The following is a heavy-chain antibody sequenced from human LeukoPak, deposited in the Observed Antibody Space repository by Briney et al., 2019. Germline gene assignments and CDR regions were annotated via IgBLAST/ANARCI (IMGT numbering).Heavy chain of an antibody. Sequence: PSETLSLTCGVYGGSFSDDYWSWIRQPPGKGLEWIGSIYYSGSTYYNPSLKSRVTISVDTSKNQFSLKLSSVTAADTAVYYCARHQADRWDNYYYYYGMDVWGQGTTVTVSS. V-gene: IGHV4-34*01. CDR1: GGSFSDDY. J-gene: IGHJ6*02. CDR2: IYYSGST. D-gene: IGHD1-26*01. CDR3: ARHQADRWDNYYYYYGMDV.